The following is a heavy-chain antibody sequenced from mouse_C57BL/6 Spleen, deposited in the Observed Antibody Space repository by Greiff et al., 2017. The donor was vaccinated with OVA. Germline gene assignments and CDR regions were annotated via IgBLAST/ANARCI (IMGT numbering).Heavy chain of an antibody. CDR3: ARVYYDYLYAMDY. CDR1: GFTFSDYY. D-gene: IGHD2-4*01. J-gene: IGHJ4*01. CDR2: INYDGSST. Sequence: EVQLVESEGGLVQPGSSMKLSCTASGFTFSDYYMAWVRQVPEKGLEWVANINYDGSSTYYLDSLKSRFIISRDNAKNILYLQMSSLKSEDTATYYGARVYYDYLYAMDYWGQGTSVTVSS. V-gene: IGHV5-16*01.